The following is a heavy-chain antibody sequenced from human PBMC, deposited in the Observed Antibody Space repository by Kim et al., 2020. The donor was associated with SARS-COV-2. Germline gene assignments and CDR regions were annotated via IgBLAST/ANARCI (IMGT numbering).Heavy chain of an antibody. J-gene: IGHJ5*02. V-gene: IGHV4-39*01. CDR3: ARPEHYYDSSGYYNWFDP. Sequence: KSRVTISVDTSKNQFSLKLSSVTAADTAVYYCARPEHYYDSSGYYNWFDPWGQGTLVTVSS. D-gene: IGHD3-22*01.